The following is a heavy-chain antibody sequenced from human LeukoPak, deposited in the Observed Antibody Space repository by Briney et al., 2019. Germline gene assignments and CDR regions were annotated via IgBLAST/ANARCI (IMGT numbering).Heavy chain of an antibody. CDR3: AKGGYYDSSSY. V-gene: IGHV3-23*01. D-gene: IGHD3-22*01. CDR2: ISGSGGNT. Sequence: GGSLRLSCAASGFTFSSYAMSWVRQAPGKGLEWVSAISGSGGNTYYADSVKGRFTISRDSSKNTLSLQMNSLRAEDTAVYYCAKGGYYDSSSYWGQGILVTVSS. J-gene: IGHJ4*02. CDR1: GFTFSSYA.